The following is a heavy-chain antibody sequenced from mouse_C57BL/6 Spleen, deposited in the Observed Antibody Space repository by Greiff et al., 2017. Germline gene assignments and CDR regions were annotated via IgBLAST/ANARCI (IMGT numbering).Heavy chain of an antibody. D-gene: IGHD1-1*01. J-gene: IGHJ2*01. Sequence: VQLQQSGAELVKPGASVKISCKASGYAFRSYWMNWVKQRPGKGLEWIGQIYPGDGDTNYNGKFKGKATLTADKSSSTAYMQLSSLTSEDSAVYFCARSGITTVVHDYWGQGTTLTVSS. CDR3: ARSGITTVVHDY. V-gene: IGHV1-80*01. CDR2: IYPGDGDT. CDR1: GYAFRSYW.